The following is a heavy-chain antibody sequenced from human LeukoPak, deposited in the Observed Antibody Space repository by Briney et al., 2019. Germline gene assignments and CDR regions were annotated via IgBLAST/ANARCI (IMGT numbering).Heavy chain of an antibody. Sequence: GGSLRLSCVASGFNFNTHWMSWVRQAPGKGLEWVANINEDGSETYYVDSVKGRFTISRANAKNSLNLQLNGLRAEDTAVYYCAKASGDWGQGTLVTVSS. CDR2: INEDGSET. V-gene: IGHV3-7*03. D-gene: IGHD7-27*01. J-gene: IGHJ4*02. CDR1: GFNFNTHW. CDR3: AKASGD.